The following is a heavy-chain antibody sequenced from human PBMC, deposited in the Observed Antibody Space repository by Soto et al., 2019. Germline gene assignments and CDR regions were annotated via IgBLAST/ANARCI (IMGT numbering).Heavy chain of an antibody. V-gene: IGHV4-39*01. CDR3: ARAPMVRGVYWFDP. Sequence: PSETLSLTCTVSGGSISSSSFYWGWIRQPPGKGLEWIGSIYYSGSTYYNPSLKSRITISVDTSKNQFSLKLSSVTAADTAVYYCARAPMVRGVYWFDPWGQGTLVTVSS. CDR2: IYYSGST. J-gene: IGHJ5*02. CDR1: GGSISSSSFY. D-gene: IGHD3-10*01.